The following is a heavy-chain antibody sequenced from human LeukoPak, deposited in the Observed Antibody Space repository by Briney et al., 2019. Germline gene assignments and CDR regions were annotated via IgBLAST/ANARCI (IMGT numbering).Heavy chain of an antibody. Sequence: PGGSLRLSCAASGFTFSSYAMHWVRQAPGKGLEWVAVISYDGSNKYYADSVKGRFTISRDNSKNTLYLQMNSLRAEDTAGYYCARVPGYDILPGPPDYWGQGTLVTVSS. CDR2: ISYDGSNK. J-gene: IGHJ4*02. V-gene: IGHV3-30*04. CDR3: ARVPGYDILPGPPDY. CDR1: GFTFSSYA. D-gene: IGHD3-9*01.